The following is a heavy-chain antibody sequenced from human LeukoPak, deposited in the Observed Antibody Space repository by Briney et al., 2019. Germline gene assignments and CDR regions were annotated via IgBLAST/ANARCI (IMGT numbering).Heavy chain of an antibody. CDR3: ARDFGLTGKVDY. CDR1: GFTFSRYA. J-gene: IGHJ4*02. CDR2: ISSNGGST. D-gene: IGHD1-20*01. Sequence: TGGSLRLSCAASGFTFSRYAMHWVCQAPGKGLESVSAISSNGGSTYYANSVKGRFTISRDNSKNTLYLQMGSLRAEDLAVYYCARDFGLTGKVDYWGQGTLVTVSS. V-gene: IGHV3-64*01.